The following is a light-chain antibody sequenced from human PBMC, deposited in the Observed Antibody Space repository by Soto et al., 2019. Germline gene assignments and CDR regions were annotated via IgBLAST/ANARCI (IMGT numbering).Light chain of an antibody. Sequence: QSALTQPASVSGSPGQSITISCTGTSSDFRVYNYVSWYQQHPGKAPKLIIFEVTNRPSAVSNRFSGSKSGNTASLTISGLQAEDEADYYCSSYTANDTWVFGGGTKVTVL. J-gene: IGLJ3*02. CDR1: SSDFRVYNY. CDR3: SSYTANDTWV. CDR2: EVT. V-gene: IGLV2-14*01.